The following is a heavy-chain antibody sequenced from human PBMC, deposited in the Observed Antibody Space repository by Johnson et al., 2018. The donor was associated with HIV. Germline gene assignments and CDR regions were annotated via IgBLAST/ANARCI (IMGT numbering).Heavy chain of an antibody. D-gene: IGHD6-6*01. CDR2: ISYDGTNT. J-gene: IGHJ3*02. CDR1: DFTFSNNA. Sequence: QVQLVESGGGVVRPGGSLRLSCAASDFTFSNNAIHWVRQAPGKGLEWVAVISYDGTNTYYADSVRGRFTISRDNSRNTVSLQMIILRPKDTAMYYCASGVTARAPLLIWGQGTMVTVSS. CDR3: ASGVTARAPLLI. V-gene: IGHV3-30*14.